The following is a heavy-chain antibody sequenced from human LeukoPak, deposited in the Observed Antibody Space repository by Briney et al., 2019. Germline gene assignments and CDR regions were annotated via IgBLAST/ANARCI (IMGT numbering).Heavy chain of an antibody. J-gene: IGHJ4*02. CDR1: GFTFSRYW. CDR3: VSCGTTTCIIRFDH. CDR2: IKEDGSEK. V-gene: IGHV3-7*01. Sequence: PGGSLRLSCAASGFTFSRYWMNWVRQAPGKGLEWVASIKEDGSEKSYVDSVNGRFTISRDNAKNSLYLQMNSLRAEDTAIYYCVSCGTTTCIIRFDHWGQGTLVTVSS. D-gene: IGHD2-2*01.